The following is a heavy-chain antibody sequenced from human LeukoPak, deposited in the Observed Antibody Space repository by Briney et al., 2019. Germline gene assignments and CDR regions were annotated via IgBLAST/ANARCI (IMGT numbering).Heavy chain of an antibody. V-gene: IGHV1-69*01. CDR1: GGTFSSYA. D-gene: IGHD2-2*01. Sequence: SVKVSCKASGGTFSSYAISWLRQAPGQGLEWMGGIIPIFGTANYAQKFQGRVTITADESTSTAYMELSSLRSEDTAVYYCARGSWGPYSSSTSCYGWDYYYYYMDVWGKGTTVTVSS. CDR2: IIPIFGTA. CDR3: ARGSWGPYSSSTSCYGWDYYYYYMDV. J-gene: IGHJ6*03.